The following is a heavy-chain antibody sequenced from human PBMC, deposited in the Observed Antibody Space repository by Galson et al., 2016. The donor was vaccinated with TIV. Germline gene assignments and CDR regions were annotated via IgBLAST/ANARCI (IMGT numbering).Heavy chain of an antibody. CDR1: GFMFSSDW. V-gene: IGHV3-7*01. CDR3: AHGVSAASTGVN. J-gene: IGHJ4*02. Sequence: SLRLSCSASGFMFSSDWMTCVRQAPGKGLEWVASINQDGSDSPYVDSVKGRFTISRDNAKKSLFLQMNGLRGEDTGVYYCAHGVSAASTGVNWGQGTLVTVSS. D-gene: IGHD6-13*01. CDR2: INQDGSDS.